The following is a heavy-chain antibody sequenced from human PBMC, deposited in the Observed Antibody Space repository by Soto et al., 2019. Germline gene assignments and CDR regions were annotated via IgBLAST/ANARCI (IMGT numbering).Heavy chain of an antibody. CDR1: GFTFSSYG. Sequence: QVQLVESGGGVVQPGRSLRLSCAASGFTFSSYGMHWVRQAPGKGLEWVAVISYDGSNKYYADSVKGRFTISRDNSKNTLYVQMNSLGAEDTAVYYCAKETYSGPLDYWGQGTLVTVSS. J-gene: IGHJ4*02. CDR3: AKETYSGPLDY. CDR2: ISYDGSNK. V-gene: IGHV3-30*18. D-gene: IGHD2-15*01.